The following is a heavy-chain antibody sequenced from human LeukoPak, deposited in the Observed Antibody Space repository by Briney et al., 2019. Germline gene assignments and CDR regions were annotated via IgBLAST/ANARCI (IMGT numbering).Heavy chain of an antibody. D-gene: IGHD3-10*01. CDR1: GYTFTGYY. CDR2: INPSGGST. J-gene: IGHJ4*02. CDR3: ARVSSLVPFDY. Sequence: ASVKVSCKASGYTFTGYYMHWVRQAPGQGLEWMGWINPSGGSTSYAQKFQGRVTMTRDTSTSTVYMELSSLRSEDTAVYYCARVSSLVPFDYWGQGTQVTVSS. V-gene: IGHV1-46*01.